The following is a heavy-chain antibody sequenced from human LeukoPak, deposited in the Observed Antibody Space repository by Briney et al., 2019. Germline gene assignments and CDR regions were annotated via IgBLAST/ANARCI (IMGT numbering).Heavy chain of an antibody. Sequence: GGSLRLSCAASGFTFSSYWMSWVRRAPGKGLEWVANIKQDGSEKYYVDSVKGRFTISRDNAKNSLYLQMNSLRAEDTAVYYCARDGNYGEPPYYYGMDVWGQGTTVTVSS. V-gene: IGHV3-7*01. CDR3: ARDGNYGEPPYYYGMDV. D-gene: IGHD4-17*01. CDR1: GFTFSSYW. CDR2: IKQDGSEK. J-gene: IGHJ6*02.